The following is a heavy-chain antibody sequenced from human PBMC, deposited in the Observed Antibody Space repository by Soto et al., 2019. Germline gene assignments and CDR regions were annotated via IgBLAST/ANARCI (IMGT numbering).Heavy chain of an antibody. D-gene: IGHD6-13*01. CDR2: INHSGST. CDR3: ARYYIAAAGALFDY. CDR1: GGSFSGYY. Sequence: SETLSLTCAVYGGSFSGYYWSWIRQPPGKGLEWIGEINHSGSTNYNPSLKSRVTISVDTSKNQFSLKLSSVTAADTAVYYCARYYIAAAGALFDYWGQGTLVTVSS. J-gene: IGHJ4*02. V-gene: IGHV4-34*01.